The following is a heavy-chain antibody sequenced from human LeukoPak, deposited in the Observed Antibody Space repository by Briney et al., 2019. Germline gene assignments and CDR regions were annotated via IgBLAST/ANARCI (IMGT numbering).Heavy chain of an antibody. CDR1: GFTFRGYA. Sequence: PGGSLRLSCAASGFTFRGYAMNWVRQAPGKGLEWVSSISRSTNYTYYADSVKGRFTISRDNAKNSLYLQMNSLTAEDTAVYYCTRVSYADGGYFDYWGQGTLVTVSS. V-gene: IGHV3-21*01. J-gene: IGHJ4*02. CDR2: ISRSTNYT. D-gene: IGHD3-16*01. CDR3: TRVSYADGGYFDY.